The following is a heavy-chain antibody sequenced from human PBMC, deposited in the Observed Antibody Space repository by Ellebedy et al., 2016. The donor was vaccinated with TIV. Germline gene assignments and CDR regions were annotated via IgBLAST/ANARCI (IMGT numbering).Heavy chain of an antibody. J-gene: IGHJ6*02. Sequence: GESMKISCAASGITSSNYAMNWVRQAPGQRPAWVSDTSGSSDSRDYADSVKGRFTISRDNSQNSLYLQMNSLRAEYTAFYYCAKGRGGSSYSSRDVWGQGTTVTVSS. CDR1: GITSSNYA. CDR2: TSGSSDSR. V-gene: IGHV3-23*01. D-gene: IGHD2-15*01. CDR3: AKGRGGSSYSSRDV.